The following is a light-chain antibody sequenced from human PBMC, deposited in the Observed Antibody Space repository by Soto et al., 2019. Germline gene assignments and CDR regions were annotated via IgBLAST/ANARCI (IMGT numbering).Light chain of an antibody. CDR2: DAS. V-gene: IGKV3D-20*01. Sequence: EIVLTQSPATLSLSPGERATLSCGASQTITSAYLAWYQLKPGLAPRLLFYDASNRATGVPDRFSGSGSGTDFTLTISTLEPEDFAVYYCQQYDTSPLTLGGGTKVEIK. J-gene: IGKJ4*01. CDR1: QTITSAY. CDR3: QQYDTSPLT.